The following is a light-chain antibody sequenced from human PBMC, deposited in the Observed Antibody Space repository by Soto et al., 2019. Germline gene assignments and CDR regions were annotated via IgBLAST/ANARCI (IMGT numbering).Light chain of an antibody. CDR2: GAS. V-gene: IGKV3D-20*02. CDR1: RSVSSSY. Sequence: EIVFAQSPGTLSLFPGERATLSCSASRSVSSSYLAWYQQKPGQAPRLLIYGASSRATGVPDRFSGSGSGTDFTLTISRLEPEDFAVYYCQQSSNWPPEITFGQGTRLEI. J-gene: IGKJ5*01. CDR3: QQSSNWPPEIT.